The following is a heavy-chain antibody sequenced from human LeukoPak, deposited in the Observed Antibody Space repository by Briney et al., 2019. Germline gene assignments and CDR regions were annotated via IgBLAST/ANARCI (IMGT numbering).Heavy chain of an antibody. D-gene: IGHD6-13*01. CDR1: GFTFSSYG. J-gene: IGHJ4*02. V-gene: IGHV3-30*18. CDR3: AKDNSAAAGGIFDY. Sequence: PGGSLRLSCAASGFTFSSYGMHWVRQATGKGLEWVADISYDGSNKYYADSVKGRFTISRDNSKNTLYLQMNSLSAEDTAVYYCAKDNSAAAGGIFDYWGQGTLVTVSS. CDR2: ISYDGSNK.